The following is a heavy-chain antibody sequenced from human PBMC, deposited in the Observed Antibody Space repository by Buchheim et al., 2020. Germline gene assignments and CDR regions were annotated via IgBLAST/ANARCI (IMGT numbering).Heavy chain of an antibody. D-gene: IGHD2-2*01. CDR1: GFTFSSYG. CDR2: ISYDGSNK. J-gene: IGHJ4*02. V-gene: IGHV3-30*18. CDR3: AKDNVVVVPGGGYYFDY. Sequence: QVQLVESGGGVVQPGRSLRLSCAASGFTFSSYGMHWVRQAPGKGLEWVAVISYDGSNKYYADSVKGRFTISRDNSKNTLYLQMNSLGAEDSAVYYCAKDNVVVVPGGGYYFDYWGQGTL.